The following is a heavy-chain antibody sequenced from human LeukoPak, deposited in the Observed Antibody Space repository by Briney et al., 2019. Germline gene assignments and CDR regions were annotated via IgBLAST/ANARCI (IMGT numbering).Heavy chain of an antibody. CDR3: ARDRGRYCSSTSCLGRFDP. V-gene: IGHV4-31*03. CDR2: IYYSGST. Sequence: PSETLSLTCTVSGGSISSGGYYWSWIRQHPGKGLEWIGYIYYSGSTYYNPPLKSRVTISVDTSKNQFSLKLSSVTAADTAVYYCARDRGRYCSSTSCLGRFDPWGQGTLVTVSS. CDR1: GGSISSGGYY. D-gene: IGHD2-2*01. J-gene: IGHJ5*02.